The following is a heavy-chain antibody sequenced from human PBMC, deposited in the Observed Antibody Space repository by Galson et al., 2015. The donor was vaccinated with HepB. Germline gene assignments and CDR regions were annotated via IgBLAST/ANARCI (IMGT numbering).Heavy chain of an antibody. CDR1: GFTFSSYG. CDR3: ARDREYCSSTSCYTGGMEA. D-gene: IGHD2-2*02. J-gene: IGHJ6*02. Sequence: SLRLSCAASGFTFSSYGMHWVRQAPGKGLEWVAVIWYDGSNKYYADSVKGRFTISRDNSKNTLYLQMNSLRAEDTAVYYCARDREYCSSTSCYTGGMEAWGQGTTVTVSS. CDR2: IWYDGSNK. V-gene: IGHV3-33*01.